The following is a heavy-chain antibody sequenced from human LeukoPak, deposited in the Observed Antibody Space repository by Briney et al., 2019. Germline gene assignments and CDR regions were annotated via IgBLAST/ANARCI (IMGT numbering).Heavy chain of an antibody. CDR1: GYTFTTYG. CDR2: ISVYNGNT. D-gene: IGHD4-17*01. Sequence: GASVKVSCKASGYTFTTYGISWVRQAPGQGLEWMGWISVYNGNTNYAQKVQGRVTLTTDTSTTTAYMELRSLTSDDTAVYYCARGPDGDHDFDYWGQGTLVTVSS. V-gene: IGHV1-18*01. CDR3: ARGPDGDHDFDY. J-gene: IGHJ4*02.